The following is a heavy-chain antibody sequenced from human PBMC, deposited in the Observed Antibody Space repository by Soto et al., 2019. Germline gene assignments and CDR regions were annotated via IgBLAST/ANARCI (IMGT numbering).Heavy chain of an antibody. V-gene: IGHV1-18*01. Sequence: QGQLVQSGGEVKKPGASVKVSCKASGYTFTRYGISWVRQAPGQGLEWMGWISGYNGDTKYAQKFQGRVTMTVDTSPTTAYMELRSLRSDDRAVYYCAKNGNPPYYYYGMDVWGQGTTVTVSS. CDR1: GYTFTRYG. D-gene: IGHD1-1*01. CDR3: AKNGNPPYYYYGMDV. CDR2: ISGYNGDT. J-gene: IGHJ6*02.